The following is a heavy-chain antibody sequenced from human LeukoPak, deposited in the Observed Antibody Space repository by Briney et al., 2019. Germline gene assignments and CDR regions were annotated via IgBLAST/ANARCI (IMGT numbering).Heavy chain of an antibody. CDR3: AKDRWFGELSTY. CDR1: GFTFSSYA. J-gene: IGHJ4*02. D-gene: IGHD3-10*01. V-gene: IGHV3-23*01. CDR2: IIGSGGST. Sequence: GGSLRLSCAASGFTFSSYAMSWVRQAPGKGLEWVSAIIGSGGSTYYADSVRGRFTISRDNSKNTLYLQMNSLRAEDTAVYYCAKDRWFGELSTYWGQGTLVTVSS.